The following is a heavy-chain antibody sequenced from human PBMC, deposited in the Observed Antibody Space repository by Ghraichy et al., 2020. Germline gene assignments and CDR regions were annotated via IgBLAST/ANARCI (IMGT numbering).Heavy chain of an antibody. CDR3: ARGRIPVY. Sequence: SETLSLTCTVSGGSLSGSFWTWIRQPPGKGLEWIGFIYYDGSTISNPSLKSRVTISIDTSKNQFSLRLTSVTAADTAVYYCARGRIPVYWGPGTLVTISS. CDR2: IYYDGST. V-gene: IGHV4-59*01. J-gene: IGHJ4*02. CDR1: GGSLSGSF.